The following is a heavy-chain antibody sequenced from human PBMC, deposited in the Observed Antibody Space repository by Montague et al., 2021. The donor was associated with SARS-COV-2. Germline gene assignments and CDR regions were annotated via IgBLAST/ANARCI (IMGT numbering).Heavy chain of an antibody. CDR1: GGSIRSYY. D-gene: IGHD1-1*01. CDR2: VHYTGST. Sequence: SETLSLTCEVSGGSIRSYYWSWIRQSPGKGLEWIGYVHYTGSTKYNPSLKTRVTLSLETPKNHFSLSLNSVTAADTAVYYCARAQNICFIANCVNYFALWGLGALVSVSS. V-gene: IGHV4-59*01. J-gene: IGHJ4*02. CDR3: ARAQNICFIANCVNYFAL.